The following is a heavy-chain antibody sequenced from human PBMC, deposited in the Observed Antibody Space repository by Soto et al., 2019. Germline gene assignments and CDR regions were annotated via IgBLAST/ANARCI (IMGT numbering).Heavy chain of an antibody. Sequence: GGSLRLSCAASGFTFGDYGMSWVRQAPGKGLEWVSGINWNGGSTGYADSVKGRFTISRDNAKNSLYLQMNSLRAEDTALYYCARGVRGYNYGYAFDIWGQGTMVTVSS. D-gene: IGHD5-18*01. J-gene: IGHJ3*02. CDR3: ARGVRGYNYGYAFDI. CDR2: INWNGGST. V-gene: IGHV3-20*04. CDR1: GFTFGDYG.